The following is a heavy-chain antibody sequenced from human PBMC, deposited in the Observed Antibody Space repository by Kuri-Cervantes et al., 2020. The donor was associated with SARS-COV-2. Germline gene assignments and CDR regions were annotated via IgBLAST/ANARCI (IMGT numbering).Heavy chain of an antibody. Sequence: SVKVSCKASVGTFSSYAISWVRQAPGQGLEWMGRIIPIFGIANYAQKFQGRVTITADKSTSTAYMELSSLRSEDTAVYYCARDGAYNYYDSNYYGMDVWGQGTTVTVSS. CDR2: IIPIFGIA. J-gene: IGHJ6*02. V-gene: IGHV1-69*04. CDR3: ARDGAYNYYDSNYYGMDV. CDR1: VGTFSSYA. D-gene: IGHD3-22*01.